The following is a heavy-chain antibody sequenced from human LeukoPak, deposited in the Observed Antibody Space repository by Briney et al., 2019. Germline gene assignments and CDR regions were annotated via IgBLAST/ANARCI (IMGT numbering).Heavy chain of an antibody. V-gene: IGHV3-7*01. CDR3: ARDRRSGCDFYYFDY. Sequence: PGGSLRLSCAASGVTFSNYWMTWVRQAPGKGLEWVANINHDGSERYYVDSVRGRFTIPRDNAKNSLYLQMNSLRAADTAVYYCARDRRSGCDFYYFDYWGQGTLVTVSS. CDR2: INHDGSER. D-gene: IGHD5-12*01. J-gene: IGHJ4*02. CDR1: GVTFSNYW.